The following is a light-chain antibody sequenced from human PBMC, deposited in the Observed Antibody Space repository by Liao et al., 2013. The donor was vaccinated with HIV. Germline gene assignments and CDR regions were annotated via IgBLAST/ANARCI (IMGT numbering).Light chain of an antibody. CDR3: QMWDHSSDQVV. Sequence: SYELTQPPSVSVSPGQTANITCSGDYLGDKYASWYQQRPGQSPVLVIYQDNKRPSGIPERFSGSNSVNTATLTISTVEAGDEADYYCQMWDHSSDQVVFGGGTKVTVL. CDR1: YLGDKY. J-gene: IGLJ2*01. V-gene: IGLV3-1*01. CDR2: QDN.